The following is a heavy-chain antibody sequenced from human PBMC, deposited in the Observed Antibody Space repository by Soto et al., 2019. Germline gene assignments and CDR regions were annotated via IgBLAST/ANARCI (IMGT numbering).Heavy chain of an antibody. V-gene: IGHV4-34*01. CDR3: AGNGSYYDFWSGYYFGGGMDV. CDR1: GGSFSGYY. CDR2: INHSGST. J-gene: IGHJ6*02. Sequence: PSETLSPTCAVYGGSFSGYYWSWIRQPPGKGLEWIGEINHSGSTNYNPSLKSRVTISVDTSKNQFSLKLSSVTAADTAVYYCAGNGSYYDFWSGYYFGGGMDVWGQGTTVTVSS. D-gene: IGHD3-3*01.